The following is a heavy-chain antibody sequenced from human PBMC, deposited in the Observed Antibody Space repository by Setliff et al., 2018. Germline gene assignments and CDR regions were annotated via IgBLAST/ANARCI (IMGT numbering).Heavy chain of an antibody. D-gene: IGHD3-16*01. V-gene: IGHV3-23*01. CDR2: ISGYGSRT. J-gene: IGHJ5*01. CDR1: GFTFSSYA. CDR3: ARDLGNWFDS. Sequence: GGSLRLSCAASGFTFSSYAMTWVRQAPGKGLEWVSGISGYGSRTYYADSVKGRSTISRDNSQNTMYPQMNSLRAEDTAVYYCARDLGNWFDSWGQGTVVTVSS.